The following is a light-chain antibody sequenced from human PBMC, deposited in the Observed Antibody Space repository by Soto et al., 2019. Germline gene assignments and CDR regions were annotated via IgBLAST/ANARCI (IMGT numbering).Light chain of an antibody. CDR3: SSYASSSSYV. CDR1: SSDVGGYNH. V-gene: IGLV2-14*01. CDR2: EVT. Sequence: QSVLTQPASLSASPGQSITISCTGTSSDVGGYNHVSWYKIHPGKAPKLIIYEVTSRPSGVSYRFSGSKSGNSASLTISGLQAEDEADYYCSSYASSSSYVFGGGTKVTVL. J-gene: IGLJ1*01.